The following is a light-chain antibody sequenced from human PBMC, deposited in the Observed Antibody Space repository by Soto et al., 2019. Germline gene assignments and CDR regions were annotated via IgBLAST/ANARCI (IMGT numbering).Light chain of an antibody. V-gene: IGLV4-69*01. J-gene: IGLJ2*01. CDR3: QTWGTGILVI. Sequence: QSVLTQSPSASASLGASVKLTCTLSSGHNSYAIAWHQQQPEKGPRYLMKLNSDGSHTKGDGIPDRFSGSSSGAERYLTISSLQSEDEADYYCQTWGTGILVIFGGGTKVTVL. CDR2: LNSDGSH. CDR1: SGHNSYA.